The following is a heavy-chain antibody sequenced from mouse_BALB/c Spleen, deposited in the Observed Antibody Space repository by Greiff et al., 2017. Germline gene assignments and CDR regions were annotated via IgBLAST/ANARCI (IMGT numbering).Heavy chain of an antibody. V-gene: IGHV1S22*01. D-gene: IGHD1-1*02. J-gene: IGHJ2*01. CDR3: TRYGAYFDY. CDR2: IYPGSGST. Sequence: LQQPGSELVRPGASVKLSCKASGYTFTSYWMHWVKQRHGQGLEWIGNIYPGSGSTNHDEKFKSKGTLTVDTSSSTAYMHLSSLTSEDSAVYYCTRYGAYFDYWGQGTTLTVSS. CDR1: GYTFTSYW.